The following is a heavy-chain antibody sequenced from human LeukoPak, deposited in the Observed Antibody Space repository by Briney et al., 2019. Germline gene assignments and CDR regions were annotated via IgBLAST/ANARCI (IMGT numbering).Heavy chain of an antibody. CDR3: ARDLQGLMDYGDYFPFGMDV. D-gene: IGHD4-17*01. Sequence: VGSVKVTCKASGYTFTGYYMHWVRQAPGQGLEWMGWINRNSGGTNYAQKFQGRVTMTRDTSISTAYMELSRLRSDDTAVYYCARDLQGLMDYGDYFPFGMDVWGQGTTVTVSS. CDR1: GYTFTGYY. V-gene: IGHV1-2*02. CDR2: INRNSGGT. J-gene: IGHJ6*02.